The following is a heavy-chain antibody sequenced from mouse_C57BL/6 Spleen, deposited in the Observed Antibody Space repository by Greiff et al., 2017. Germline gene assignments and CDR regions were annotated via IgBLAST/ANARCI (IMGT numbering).Heavy chain of an antibody. CDR3: ARKAYYGNYAY. CDR2: IYPSDSET. J-gene: IGHJ3*01. CDR1: GYTFTSYW. V-gene: IGHV1-61*01. D-gene: IGHD2-10*01. Sequence: QVQLQQPGAELVRPGSSVKLSCKASGYTFTSYWMEWVKQRPGQGLEWIGNIYPSDSETHYNQKFKDKATLTVDKSSSTAYMQLSSLTSEDSAVYYCARKAYYGNYAYWGQGTLVTVSA.